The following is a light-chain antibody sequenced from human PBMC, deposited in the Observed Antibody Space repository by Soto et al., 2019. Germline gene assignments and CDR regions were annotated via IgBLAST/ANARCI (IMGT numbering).Light chain of an antibody. CDR1: QSVSSN. CDR2: GTS. V-gene: IGKV3-15*01. J-gene: IGKJ4*02. Sequence: EVVMTQSPATLSVSVGERPTLTCRASQSVSSNLAWYQQQPGQAPRVLMYGTSTRATGIPARFSGSGSGTEFTLTISSLQSEDFAVYYCQQHNSWPLTFGGGTKVEIK. CDR3: QQHNSWPLT.